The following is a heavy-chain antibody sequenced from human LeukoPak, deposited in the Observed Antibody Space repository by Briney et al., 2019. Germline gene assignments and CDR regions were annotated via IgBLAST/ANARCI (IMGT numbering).Heavy chain of an antibody. CDR1: GFAFSSHA. J-gene: IGHJ4*02. Sequence: GGSLRLSCAASGFAFSSHAMSWVRQAPGKGLEWVSAITDSGGNRQYTDSVKGRFTISRDNSKNTLYLQMNSLRAEDTAVYYCAKVPATDPYYYDSSGYYYSPDFDYWGQGTLVTVSS. V-gene: IGHV3-23*01. CDR2: ITDSGGNR. D-gene: IGHD3-22*01. CDR3: AKVPATDPYYYDSSGYYYSPDFDY.